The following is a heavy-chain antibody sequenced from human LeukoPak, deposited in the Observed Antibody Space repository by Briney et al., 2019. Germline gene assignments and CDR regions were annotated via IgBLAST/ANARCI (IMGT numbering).Heavy chain of an antibody. CDR2: IYYSGST. D-gene: IGHD3-10*02. CDR1: GGSISSSSYY. V-gene: IGHV4-39*01. Sequence: PSETLSLTCTVSGGSISSSSYYWGWIRQPPGKGLEWIGSIYYSGSTYYNPSLKSRVTISVDTSKNQFSLRLSSVTAADTAVYYCARPKPDSSTFGAFDIWGLGKMVIVSS. J-gene: IGHJ3*02. CDR3: ARPKPDSSTFGAFDI.